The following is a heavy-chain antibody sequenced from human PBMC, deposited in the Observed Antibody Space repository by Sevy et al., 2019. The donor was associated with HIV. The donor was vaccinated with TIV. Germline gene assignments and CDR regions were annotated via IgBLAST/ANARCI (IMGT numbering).Heavy chain of an antibody. CDR1: GFTFNSHG. V-gene: IGHV3-30*02. D-gene: IGHD7-27*01. Sequence: GGSLRLSCATSGFTFNSHGMHWVRQAPGKGLEWVSFIQYDGGNKNYADSVKGRFTISRDNSKNTLYLHLSSLRTEDTALHYCVKDPLISLGADLFDYWGQGTLVTVSS. CDR2: IQYDGGNK. J-gene: IGHJ4*02. CDR3: VKDPLISLGADLFDY.